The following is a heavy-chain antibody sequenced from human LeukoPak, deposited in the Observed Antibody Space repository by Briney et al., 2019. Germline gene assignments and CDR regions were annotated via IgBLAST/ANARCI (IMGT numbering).Heavy chain of an antibody. V-gene: IGHV3-33*06. D-gene: IGHD1-26*01. CDR1: GFTFSSYG. CDR2: IWYDGSNK. Sequence: PGGSLRLSCAASGFTFSSYGMHWVRQAPGKGLEWVAVIWYDGSNKYYADSVKGRFTISRDNSKNTLYLQMNSLRAEDTAVYYCAKGQIVGATFGAFDIWGQGTMVTVSS. CDR3: AKGQIVGATFGAFDI. J-gene: IGHJ3*02.